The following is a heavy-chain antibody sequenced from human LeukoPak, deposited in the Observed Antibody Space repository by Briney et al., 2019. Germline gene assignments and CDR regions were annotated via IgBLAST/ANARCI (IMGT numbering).Heavy chain of an antibody. Sequence: SETLSLTCSVSGASIGSGSNYWGWIRQPPGKTLEWIGSIYSSGSTYYNPSLKSRVIIIIDTPKNPFSLTLSSVTAADTAVYYCARADGYGLVGIWGQGTMVTVSS. V-gene: IGHV4-39*07. CDR2: IYSSGST. D-gene: IGHD3-10*01. CDR1: GASIGSGSNY. J-gene: IGHJ3*02. CDR3: ARADGYGLVGI.